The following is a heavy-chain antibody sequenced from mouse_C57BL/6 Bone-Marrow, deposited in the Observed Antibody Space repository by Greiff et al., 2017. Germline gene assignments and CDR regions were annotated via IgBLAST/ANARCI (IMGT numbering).Heavy chain of an antibody. Sequence: VQLQQSGAELAKPGASVKLSCKASGYTFTSYWMHWVKQRPGQGLEWIGYINPSSGYTKYNQKFKDKATLTADKSSSTGYMQLRSLTYEASAVYYCARGYRAMDDWGQGTSVTVSS. CDR3: ARGYRAMDD. CDR2: INPSSGYT. CDR1: GYTFTSYW. V-gene: IGHV1-7*01. D-gene: IGHD2-14*01. J-gene: IGHJ4*01.